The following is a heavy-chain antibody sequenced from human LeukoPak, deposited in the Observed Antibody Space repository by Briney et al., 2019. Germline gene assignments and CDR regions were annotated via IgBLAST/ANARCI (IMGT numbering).Heavy chain of an antibody. D-gene: IGHD1-26*01. V-gene: IGHV3-11*01. Sequence: PGGSLRLSCAASGFTFSDYYMSWIRQAPGKGLEWVSYISSSGSTIYYADSVKGRFTISRDNAKNSLYLQMNSLRAEDTAVYYCAQEWELGHAFDIWGQGTMVTVSS. J-gene: IGHJ3*02. CDR1: GFTFSDYY. CDR3: AQEWELGHAFDI. CDR2: ISSSGSTI.